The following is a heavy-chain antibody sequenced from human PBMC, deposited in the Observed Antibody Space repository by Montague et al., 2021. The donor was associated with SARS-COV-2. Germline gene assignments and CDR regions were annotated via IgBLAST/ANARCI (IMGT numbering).Heavy chain of an antibody. CDR2: IYYSGST. D-gene: IGHD3-3*01. Sequence: SETLSLTCTVSGGSISSYYWGWIRQPPGKGLEWIGYIYYSGSTNYNPSLKSRVTISVDTSKNQFSLKLSSVNAADTAVYYCARALFPEEWLFGGDYYYYMDVGGKGTTVTVSS. J-gene: IGHJ6*03. V-gene: IGHV4-59*01. CDR1: GGSISSYY. CDR3: ARALFPEEWLFGGDYYYYMDV.